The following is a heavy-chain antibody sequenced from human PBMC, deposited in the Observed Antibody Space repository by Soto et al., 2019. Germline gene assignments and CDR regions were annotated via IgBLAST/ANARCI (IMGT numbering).Heavy chain of an antibody. CDR1: GGSISSYY. Sequence: SETLSLTCTVSGGSISSYYWSWIRQPAGKGLEWIGRIFTSGSTNYNPSLKSRITMSVDTSKNQVSLTLTSVTAADTAVYYCARDVGMASRPYLDYWGQGTLVTVSS. CDR3: ARDVGMASRPYLDY. J-gene: IGHJ4*02. V-gene: IGHV4-4*07. D-gene: IGHD6-6*01. CDR2: IFTSGST.